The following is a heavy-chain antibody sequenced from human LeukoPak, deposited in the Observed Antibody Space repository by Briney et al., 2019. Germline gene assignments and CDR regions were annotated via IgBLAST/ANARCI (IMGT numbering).Heavy chain of an antibody. CDR3: ARLFDGSGSPLDY. CDR1: GFTFSSYA. CDR2: ISSSSSYI. J-gene: IGHJ4*02. V-gene: IGHV3-21*04. Sequence: GSLRLSCAASGFTFSSYAMHWVRQAPGKGLEWVSSISSSSSYIYYADSVKGRFTISRDNSKNTLYLQMNSLRAEDTAVYYCARLFDGSGSPLDYWGQGTLVTVSS. D-gene: IGHD3-10*01.